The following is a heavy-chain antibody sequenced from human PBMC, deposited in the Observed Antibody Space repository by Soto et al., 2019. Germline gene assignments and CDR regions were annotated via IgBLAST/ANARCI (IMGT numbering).Heavy chain of an antibody. CDR2: IIPIFGTA. Sequence: SVKVSCKASGGTFSSYAISWVRQAPGQGLEWMGGIIPIFGTANYAQKFQGRVTITADKSTSTAYMELSSLRSEDTAVYYCARDLAYCGGDGYSGGDYYDGMDVWGQGTTVTVSS. D-gene: IGHD2-21*02. CDR1: GGTFSSYA. J-gene: IGHJ6*02. CDR3: ARDLAYCGGDGYSGGDYYDGMDV. V-gene: IGHV1-69*06.